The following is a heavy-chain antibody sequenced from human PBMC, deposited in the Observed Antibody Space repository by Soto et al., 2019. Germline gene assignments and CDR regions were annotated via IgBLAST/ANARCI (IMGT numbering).Heavy chain of an antibody. Sequence: PGGSLRLSCAASGFTFSTYAMHWVRQAPGKGLEWVAVIAYDGSNQHYADSVKGRSTIYRDNSKNTLYLEMNSLRAEDTAMYYCARDLKKFRYFDYWGQGTLVTVSS. V-gene: IGHV3-30-3*01. CDR1: GFTFSTYA. CDR2: IAYDGSNQ. CDR3: ARDLKKFRYFDY. J-gene: IGHJ4*02. D-gene: IGHD3-10*01.